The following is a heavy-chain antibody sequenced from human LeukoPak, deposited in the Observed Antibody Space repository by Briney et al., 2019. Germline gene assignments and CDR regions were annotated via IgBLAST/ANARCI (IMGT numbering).Heavy chain of an antibody. Sequence: PGGSLRLSCAASGFTFSSYSMNWVRQAPGKGLEWVSSISSSSSYIYYADSVKGRFTISRDNAKNSLYLQMNSLRAEDTAVYYCARAGHYYGSGSSRLFDYWGQGTLVTVSS. D-gene: IGHD3-10*01. J-gene: IGHJ4*02. CDR3: ARAGHYYGSGSSRLFDY. CDR2: ISSSSSYI. CDR1: GFTFSSYS. V-gene: IGHV3-21*01.